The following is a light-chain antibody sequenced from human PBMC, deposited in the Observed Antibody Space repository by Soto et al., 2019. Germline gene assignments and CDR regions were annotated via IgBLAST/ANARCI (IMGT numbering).Light chain of an antibody. Sequence: EIVFTQSPGTLSLSPGERATLSCRASQSVSSSYLAWYQHKPGQAPRLLIYGASSRATGIPDRFSGSGSGTAFTLTISRLEPEDFAVYYCQQYGSSSWTFGQGTRVDIK. CDR3: QQYGSSSWT. J-gene: IGKJ1*01. V-gene: IGKV3-20*01. CDR2: GAS. CDR1: QSVSSSY.